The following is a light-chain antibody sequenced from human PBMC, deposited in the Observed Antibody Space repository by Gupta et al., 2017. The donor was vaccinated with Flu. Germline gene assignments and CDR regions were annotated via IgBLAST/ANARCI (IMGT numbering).Light chain of an antibody. CDR1: QSISNW. J-gene: IGKJ1*01. CDR3: QRYDSLWT. Sequence: DIHMTQSPSTLSASVGDRVTITCRASQSISNWLDWYQQKPGKVPKLLIYQASRLESGVPSRFSGSGSGTEFTLTISSLQPDDVANYYCQRYDSLWTFGQGTRVEIK. CDR2: QAS. V-gene: IGKV1-5*03.